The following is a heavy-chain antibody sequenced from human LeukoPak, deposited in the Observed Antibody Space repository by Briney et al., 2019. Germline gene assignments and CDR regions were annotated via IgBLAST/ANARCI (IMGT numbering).Heavy chain of an antibody. CDR2: IYYSGST. J-gene: IGHJ6*02. CDR1: GGSISSGGYY. V-gene: IGHV4-31*03. CDR3: AGGLQSNYYYGMDV. D-gene: IGHD4-11*01. Sequence: SGTLSLTCTVSGGSISSGGYYWSWIRQHPGKGLEWIGYIYYSGSTYYNPSLKSRVTISVDTSKNQFSLKLSSVTAADTAVYYCAGGLQSNYYYGMDVWGQGTTVTVSS.